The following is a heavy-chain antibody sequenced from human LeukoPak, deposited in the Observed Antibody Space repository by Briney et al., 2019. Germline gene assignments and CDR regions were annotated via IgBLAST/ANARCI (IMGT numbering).Heavy chain of an antibody. CDR3: ARAAVAGTVHDY. V-gene: IGHV3-11*06. D-gene: IGHD6-19*01. Sequence: GSLRLSCAASGFTFSDYYMSWIRQAPGKGLEWVSYITSSSSYTNYADSVKGRFTISRDNAKNSLYLQLNSLRAEDTAVYYCARAAVAGTVHDYWGQGTLVTVSS. CDR2: ITSSSSYT. CDR1: GFTFSDYY. J-gene: IGHJ4*02.